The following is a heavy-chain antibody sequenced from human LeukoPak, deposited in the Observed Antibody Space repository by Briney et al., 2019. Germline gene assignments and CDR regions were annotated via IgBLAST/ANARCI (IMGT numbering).Heavy chain of an antibody. V-gene: IGHV3-21*01. CDR2: ISSSSSYI. CDR1: GFTFSSYS. D-gene: IGHD6-13*01. CDR3: ARDPSIAAAANFDY. J-gene: IGHJ4*02. Sequence: GGSLRLSCAASGFTFSSYSMNWVRQAPGKGLEWVSSISSSSSYIYYADSVKGRFTISRDNAKNSLYLQMNSLRAEDTAVYYCARDPSIAAAANFDYWGQGTLVTASS.